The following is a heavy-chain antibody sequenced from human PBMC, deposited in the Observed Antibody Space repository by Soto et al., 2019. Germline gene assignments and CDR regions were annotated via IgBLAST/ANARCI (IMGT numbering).Heavy chain of an antibody. CDR1: GFTFRTYA. CDR2: IIGNGGVI. D-gene: IGHD2-8*01. J-gene: IGHJ4*02. Sequence: EVQLLESGGGLVQPGGSLRLSCAASGFTFRTYAMSWVRQAPGKGLEWVSGIIGNGGVISYGDSVKGRFTSSRDNSNKMLYPQMHSRRVEDTAVYYCAEDRQPDGLWPFDHWGQGPLVAVSS. CDR3: AEDRQPDGLWPFDH. V-gene: IGHV3-23*01.